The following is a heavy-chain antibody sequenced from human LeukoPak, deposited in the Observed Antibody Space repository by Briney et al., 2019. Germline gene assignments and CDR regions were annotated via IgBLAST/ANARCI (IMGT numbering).Heavy chain of an antibody. J-gene: IGHJ6*03. D-gene: IGHD3-3*01. CDR3: AREDDSYYYYVDV. CDR2: IYTSGST. Sequence: SQTLSLTCTVSGGSISSGSYYWSWIRQPAGKGLEWIGRIYTSGSTNYNPSLKSRVTISVDTSKNQFSLKLSSVTAADTAVYYCAREDDSYYYYVDVWGKGTTVTVSS. CDR1: GGSISSGSYY. V-gene: IGHV4-61*02.